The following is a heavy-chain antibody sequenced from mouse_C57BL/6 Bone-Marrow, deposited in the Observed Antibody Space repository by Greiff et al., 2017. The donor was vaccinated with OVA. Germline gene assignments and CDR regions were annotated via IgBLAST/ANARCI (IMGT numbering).Heavy chain of an antibody. Sequence: QVQLQQSGAELARPGASVKLSCKASGYTFTSYGISWVKQRPGQGLERIGEIYPRSGNTYYNEKFKGKATLTADKSSSTAYMELRSLTSEDSAVYFCASRVVATRGWYFEVWGTGTTVTVSS. V-gene: IGHV1-81*01. CDR1: GYTFTSYG. CDR3: ASRVVATRGWYFEV. CDR2: IYPRSGNT. D-gene: IGHD1-1*01. J-gene: IGHJ1*03.